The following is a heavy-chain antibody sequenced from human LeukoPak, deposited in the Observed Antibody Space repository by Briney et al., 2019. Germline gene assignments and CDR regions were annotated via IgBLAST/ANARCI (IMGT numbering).Heavy chain of an antibody. CDR3: AREKFDS. V-gene: IGHV3-30*14. CDR2: VSYEGTIK. CDR1: GFAFSNFA. J-gene: IGHJ5*01. Sequence: GGSLRLSCAASGFAFSNFAMHWVRQAPGKGLEWVAVVSYEGTIKYYTDSAKGRFTISKDNSDNIISLQMNNLTTQDTAVYYCAREKFDSWGQGTLVTVSP.